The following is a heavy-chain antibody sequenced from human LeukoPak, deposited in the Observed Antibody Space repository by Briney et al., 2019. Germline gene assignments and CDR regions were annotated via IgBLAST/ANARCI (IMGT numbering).Heavy chain of an antibody. CDR3: ARGSYYDSSGYYGNQRSNFDY. J-gene: IGHJ4*02. D-gene: IGHD3-22*01. Sequence: GASVKVSCKASGGTFSSYAISWVRQAPGQGLEWMGGIIPIFGTANYAQKFQGRVTITADESTSTAYMELSSLRSEDTAVYYCARGSYYDSSGYYGNQRSNFDYWGQGTLVTVSS. CDR1: GGTFSSYA. CDR2: IIPIFGTA. V-gene: IGHV1-69*13.